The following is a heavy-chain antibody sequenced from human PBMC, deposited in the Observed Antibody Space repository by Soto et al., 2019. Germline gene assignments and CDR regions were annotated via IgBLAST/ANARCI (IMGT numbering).Heavy chain of an antibody. Sequence: EVKLVESGGDLVLPGGSLRLSCAASGFPLSDYEMNWVRLTRGKGLQWLAYVSGSGSTTYYGDSVRGRFTISRDNAENSLNLQMNNLRAEDTAVYFCARNPLGQWVVPLYFDFWGQGIQVTVSS. V-gene: IGHV3-48*03. CDR3: ARNPLGQWVVPLYFDF. J-gene: IGHJ4*02. CDR1: GFPLSDYE. D-gene: IGHD6-19*01. CDR2: VSGSGSTT.